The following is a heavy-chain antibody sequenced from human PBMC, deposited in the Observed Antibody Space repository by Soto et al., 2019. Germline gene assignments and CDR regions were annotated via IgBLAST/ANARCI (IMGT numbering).Heavy chain of an antibody. CDR3: ADRSLRRLRVLETH. J-gene: IGHJ4*02. CDR2: IYHSGST. D-gene: IGHD3-3*01. Sequence: QVQLQESGPRLVKPSGTLSLTCTVSGDSFSNTNWWSWVRQPPGKALEWIGEIYHSGSTNYNPSLKSRVTLSIDKSKNQFSRNLDSVTAADTAVYYCADRSLRRLRVLETHWGQGILVTVSS. V-gene: IGHV4-4*02. CDR1: GDSFSNTNW.